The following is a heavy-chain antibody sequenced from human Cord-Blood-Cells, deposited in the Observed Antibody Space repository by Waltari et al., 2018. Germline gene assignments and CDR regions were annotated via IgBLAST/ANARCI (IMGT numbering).Heavy chain of an antibody. CDR3: ARVRRYCSSTSGSDAFDI. CDR1: ESPFTAYY. Sequence: QVQLVQSGAEVKKPGAPVKASCKASESPFTAYYFHWLRQAPGQGLGWMGRTNPNSGGTNYAQEFQDMVTMTRDTSISTAYMELSRLRSDDTVVYDCARVRRYCSSTSGSDAFDIWGQGTMVTVSS. J-gene: IGHJ3*02. V-gene: IGHV1-2*05. CDR2: TNPNSGGT. D-gene: IGHD2-2*01.